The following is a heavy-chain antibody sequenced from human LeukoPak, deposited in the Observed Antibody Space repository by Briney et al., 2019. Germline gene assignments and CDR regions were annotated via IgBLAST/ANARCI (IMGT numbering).Heavy chain of an antibody. CDR2: IFYSGST. CDR1: GGSISTSNYY. Sequence: SETLSLTCTVSGGSISTSNYYWGWIRQPPGKGLEWIGNIFYSGSTNYNPSLKSRVTISVDTSKNQFSLKLSSVTAADTALYYCARDRPMIVVADAFDIWGQGTMVTVSS. D-gene: IGHD3-22*01. V-gene: IGHV4-39*07. CDR3: ARDRPMIVVADAFDI. J-gene: IGHJ3*02.